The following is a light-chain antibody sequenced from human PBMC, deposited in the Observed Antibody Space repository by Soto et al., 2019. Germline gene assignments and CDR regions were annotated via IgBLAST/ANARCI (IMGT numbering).Light chain of an antibody. CDR3: QQSYSTPRT. V-gene: IGKV1-39*01. CDR2: AAS. Sequence: DIQMTQSPSSLSASVGARVTITCRASQGIRNDLGWYQQKPGKAPKLMIYAASSLQSGVPSRFSGSGSGTDFTLTISSLQPEDVATYYCQQSYSTPRTLGQGTKVDIK. J-gene: IGKJ1*01. CDR1: QGIRND.